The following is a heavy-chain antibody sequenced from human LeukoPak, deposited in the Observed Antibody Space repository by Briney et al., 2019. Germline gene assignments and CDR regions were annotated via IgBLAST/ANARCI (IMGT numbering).Heavy chain of an antibody. CDR3: ANGPYYYDSSDTLHNIPFDY. CDR2: IGGGGEST. J-gene: IGHJ4*02. Sequence: GGSLTLSCAASGFTFSSYAMSWVRQAPGKGLEWVSTIGGGGESTYYADSVKGRFTISRDNSKNTLYLKMNSLRAEDTAVYYCANGPYYYDSSDTLHNIPFDYWGQGTLVTVSS. D-gene: IGHD3-22*01. V-gene: IGHV3-23*01. CDR1: GFTFSSYA.